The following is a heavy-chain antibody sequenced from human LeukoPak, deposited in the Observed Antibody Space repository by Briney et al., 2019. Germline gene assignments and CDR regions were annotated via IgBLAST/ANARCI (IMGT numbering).Heavy chain of an antibody. D-gene: IGHD2-8*01. J-gene: IGHJ3*01. V-gene: IGHV3-23*01. CDR1: GFSFGSYP. CDR2: ISDFVDST. Sequence: GGSVRLSCAGSGFSFGSYPMSWVRQAPGKGLEWVSSISDFVDSTYYADSVKGRFTISRDNSEKSLYLQMSSLRVEDTAVYYCAKGKINHNGAFDAWGQGTRVTVSS. CDR3: AKGKINHNGAFDA.